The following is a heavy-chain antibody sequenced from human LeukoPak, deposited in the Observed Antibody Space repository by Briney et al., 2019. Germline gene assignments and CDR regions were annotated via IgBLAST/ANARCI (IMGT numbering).Heavy chain of an antibody. D-gene: IGHD3-3*01. CDR2: ISSSSSYI. J-gene: IGHJ4*02. V-gene: IGHV3-21*01. CDR1: GFTFSSYS. CDR3: AREGTDFWSGYYNDY. Sequence: GGSLRLSCAASGFTFSSYSMNWVRQAPGKGLEWVSSISSSSSYIYYADSAKGRFTISRDNAKNSLYLQMNSLRAEDTAVYYCAREGTDFWSGYYNDYWGQGTLVTVSS.